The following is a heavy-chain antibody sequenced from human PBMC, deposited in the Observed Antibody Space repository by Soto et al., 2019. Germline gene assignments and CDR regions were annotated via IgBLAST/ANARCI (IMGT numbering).Heavy chain of an antibody. V-gene: IGHV3-30-3*01. CDR3: ARAKSGGIYYFEY. CDR2: ISYDGSNK. CDR1: GFTFSSYA. J-gene: IGHJ4*02. D-gene: IGHD3-16*01. Sequence: GGSLRLSCAASGFTFSSYAMHWVRQAPGKGLEWVAVISYDGSNKYYADSVKGRFTISRDNSKNTLYLQMNSLRAEDTAVYYCARAKSGGIYYFEYWGQGTLVTVSS.